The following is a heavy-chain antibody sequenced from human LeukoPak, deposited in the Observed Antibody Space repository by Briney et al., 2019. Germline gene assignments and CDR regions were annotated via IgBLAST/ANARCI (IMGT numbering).Heavy chain of an antibody. V-gene: IGHV1-2*02. CDR1: GYTFKDYF. CDR2: VNPYSGAT. CDR3: ARAKALAQDSFDI. Sequence: ASAKVSCKASGYTFKDYFIHWVRQAPGQGLEWMGWVNPYSGATSYAQNFRGRVTMTRDTSITTAYMELSRLTSDGTAIFYCARAKALAQDSFDIWGQGTVVTVSS. J-gene: IGHJ3*02. D-gene: IGHD5-12*01.